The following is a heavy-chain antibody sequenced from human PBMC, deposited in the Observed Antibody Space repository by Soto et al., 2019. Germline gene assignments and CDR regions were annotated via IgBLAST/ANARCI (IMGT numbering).Heavy chain of an antibody. CDR1: GITLSDNY. Sequence: VGSLRLSCVASGITLSDNYMTWIRQAPGKGLEWLSYISNSDYTTYYADSVKGRFTISRDNAKNSLYLQLNGLRVEDTAVYYCASGKWSLDYWGQGILVTVSS. D-gene: IGHD2-8*01. CDR3: ASGKWSLDY. J-gene: IGHJ4*02. V-gene: IGHV3-11*01. CDR2: ISNSDYTT.